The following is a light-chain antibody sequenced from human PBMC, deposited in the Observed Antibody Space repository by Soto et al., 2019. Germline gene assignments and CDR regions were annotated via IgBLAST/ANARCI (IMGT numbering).Light chain of an antibody. Sequence: DIQMTQSPSSLSASVGDRVTITCRASQSVGSYLTWYQQKAGKAPKLLIYAASSLQSGVPSRFSGSGSGTDFTLTISSLQPEDFATYYCQQSYSTPPTFGQGTKVEIK. CDR3: QQSYSTPPT. J-gene: IGKJ1*01. CDR2: AAS. CDR1: QSVGSY. V-gene: IGKV1-39*01.